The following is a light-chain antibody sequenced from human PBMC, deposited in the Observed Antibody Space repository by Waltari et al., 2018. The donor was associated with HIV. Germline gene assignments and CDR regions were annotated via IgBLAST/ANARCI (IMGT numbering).Light chain of an antibody. CDR2: EVI. J-gene: IGLJ3*02. CDR1: SSDVGVYNF. CDR3: SSYAGRNGCV. Sequence: QSALTQPASASGSPGQSVTISCTGTSSDVGVYNFVSWYQQHPGEAPKLIVYEVIKRPSGVPNRFSGSKSGNTASLTISGLQAEDEADYYCSSYAGRNGCVFGGGTKLTV. V-gene: IGLV2-8*01.